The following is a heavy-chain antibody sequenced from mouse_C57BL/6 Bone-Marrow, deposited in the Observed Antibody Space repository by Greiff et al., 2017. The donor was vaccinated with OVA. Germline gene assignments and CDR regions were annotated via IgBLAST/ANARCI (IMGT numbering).Heavy chain of an antibody. V-gene: IGHV1-15*01. D-gene: IGHD2-5*01. CDR1: GYTFTDYE. J-gene: IGHJ4*01. Sequence: VQLQQSGAELVRPGASVTLSCKASGYTFTDYEMHWVKQTPVHGLEWIGAIDPETGGTAYNQKFKGKAILTADTSSSTAYMELRSLTAEYSAVYYVTRGYSNYYAMDDWGQGTSVTVSS. CDR2: IDPETGGT. CDR3: TRGYSNYYAMDD.